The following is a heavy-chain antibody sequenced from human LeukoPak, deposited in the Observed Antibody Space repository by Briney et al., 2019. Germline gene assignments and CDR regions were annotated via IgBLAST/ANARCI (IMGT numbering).Heavy chain of an antibody. Sequence: GGSLRLSCAASGFTFSSYAMHWVRQAPGKGLEWVAVISYDGSNKYYADSVKGRFTISRDNFKNTLYLQMNSLRAEDTAVYYCARDDSSGYYPTLRYYFDYWGQGTLVTVSS. D-gene: IGHD3-22*01. J-gene: IGHJ4*02. CDR3: ARDDSSGYYPTLRYYFDY. CDR2: ISYDGSNK. V-gene: IGHV3-30-3*01. CDR1: GFTFSSYA.